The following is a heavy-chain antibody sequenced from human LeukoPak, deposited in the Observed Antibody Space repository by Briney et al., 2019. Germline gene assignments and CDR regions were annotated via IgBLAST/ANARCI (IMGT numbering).Heavy chain of an antibody. Sequence: PGGSLRLSCAASGFTFSNYWMHWVRQAPGKGLVWVSRIYSDGTSTYYADSVKGRFTISRDNSKNTLSLQMNSLRAEDTGVYFCAKDRETTASGTFDFRGQGTLVTVSS. CDR2: IYSDGTST. D-gene: IGHD6-13*01. CDR3: AKDRETTASGTFDF. J-gene: IGHJ4*02. V-gene: IGHV3-74*01. CDR1: GFTFSNYW.